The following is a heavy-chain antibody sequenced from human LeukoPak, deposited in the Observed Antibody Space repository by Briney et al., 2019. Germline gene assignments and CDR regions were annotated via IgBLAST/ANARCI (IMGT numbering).Heavy chain of an antibody. D-gene: IGHD3-22*01. V-gene: IGHV3-30*18. CDR3: AKDYYDSSGYYENWFDP. Sequence: PGGSLRLSCAASGFTFSNAWMSWVRQAPGKGLEWVAVISYDGSNKYYADSVKGRFTISRDNSKNTLYLQMNSLRAEDTAVYYCAKDYYDSSGYYENWFDPWGQGTLVTVSS. CDR1: GFTFSNAW. CDR2: ISYDGSNK. J-gene: IGHJ5*02.